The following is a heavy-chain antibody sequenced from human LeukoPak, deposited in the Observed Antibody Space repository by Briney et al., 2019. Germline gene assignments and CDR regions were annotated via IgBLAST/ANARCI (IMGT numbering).Heavy chain of an antibody. CDR3: ARGAHGDS. J-gene: IGHJ4*02. Sequence: GGSLRLSCVASGFTFNSYSMIWVRQAPGKGLEWVSYISSGTSTIYYADSVKGRFTISRDNAKNSLYLQMNTLRDEDTAVYYCARGAHGDSWGQGTLVTVSS. V-gene: IGHV3-48*02. D-gene: IGHD4/OR15-4a*01. CDR1: GFTFNSYS. CDR2: ISSGTSTI.